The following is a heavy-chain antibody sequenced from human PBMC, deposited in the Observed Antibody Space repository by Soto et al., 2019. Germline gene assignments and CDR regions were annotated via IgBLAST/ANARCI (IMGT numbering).Heavy chain of an antibody. Sequence: SGPTLVNPTETLTLTCTVSGFSLSNVRMGVSWIRQPPGKALEWLAHIYAIDVEAYSTSLKTRLTISKDTSKSQVVLTMTNMDPVDTATYYCAHTDSSSWYEDYFDYWGQGTLVTVSS. V-gene: IGHV2-26*01. CDR1: GFSLSNVRMG. CDR3: AHTDSSSWYEDYFDY. CDR2: IYAIDVE. D-gene: IGHD6-13*01. J-gene: IGHJ4*02.